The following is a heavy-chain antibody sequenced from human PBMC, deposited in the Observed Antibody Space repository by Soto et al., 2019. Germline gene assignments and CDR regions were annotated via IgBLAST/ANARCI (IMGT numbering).Heavy chain of an antibody. Sequence: QVQLVESGGGVVQPGRSLRLSCAASGFTFSSYAMHWVRQAPGKGLEWVAVISYDGSNKYYADSVKGRFTISRDNSKNTLYLQMNSLRAEDTAVYYCARGGDIYYDGMDVWGQGTTVTVSS. D-gene: IGHD5-12*01. CDR3: ARGGDIYYDGMDV. CDR1: GFTFSSYA. V-gene: IGHV3-30-3*01. CDR2: ISYDGSNK. J-gene: IGHJ6*02.